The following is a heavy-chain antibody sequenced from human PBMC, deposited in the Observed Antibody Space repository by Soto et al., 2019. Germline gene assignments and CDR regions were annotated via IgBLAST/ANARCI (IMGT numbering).Heavy chain of an antibody. V-gene: IGHV4-30-2*06. CDR3: TRAPQGPSPRWVL. D-gene: IGHD3-16*01. CDR1: GGSISSGGYS. J-gene: IGHJ6*02. CDR2: IYPTGTT. Sequence: QLQLRESGSGLVKPSETLSLTCTVSGGSISSGGYSWSWIRQSPEKGLEWIGCIYPTGTTYYHPSLKSRVTISVDTSRNQFSLNLTSVTAADTAVYYCTRAPQGPSPRWVLWGQGTTVTVSS.